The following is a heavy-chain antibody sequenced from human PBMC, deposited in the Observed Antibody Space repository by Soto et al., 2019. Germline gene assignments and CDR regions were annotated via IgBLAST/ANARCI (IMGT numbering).Heavy chain of an antibody. CDR2: ISASGGTT. CDR1: GFTFSDYA. Sequence: LRLSCAASGFTFSDYAMSWVRQAPGKGLEWVSAISASGGTTYYADSVRGRFTISGDNSKNTLYLQMNSLRAEDTVVYYCAKDRKSGSGWYWDYWGQGTLVTVSS. D-gene: IGHD6-19*01. V-gene: IGHV3-23*01. CDR3: AKDRKSGSGWYWDY. J-gene: IGHJ4*02.